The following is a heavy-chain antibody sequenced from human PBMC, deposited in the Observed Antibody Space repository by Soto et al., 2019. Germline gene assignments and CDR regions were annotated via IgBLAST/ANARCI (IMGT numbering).Heavy chain of an antibody. J-gene: IGHJ3*02. CDR2: MYYSGSP. CDR1: GGSVSSGSYY. V-gene: IGHV4-61*01. D-gene: IGHD3-3*01. CDR3: ARTRDFWSGNDAFDI. Sequence: QVQLQESGPGLVKPSETLSLTCTVSGGSVSSGSYYWSWIRQPPGKGLEWIGYMYYSGSPNYNPSLKSRVTISLDTSKNQFSLKLSSVTAADTAVYFCARTRDFWSGNDAFDIWGQGTMVTVSS.